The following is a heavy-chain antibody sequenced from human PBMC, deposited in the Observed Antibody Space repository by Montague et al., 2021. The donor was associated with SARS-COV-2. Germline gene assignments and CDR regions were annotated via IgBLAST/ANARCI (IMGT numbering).Heavy chain of an antibody. Sequence: TLSLTCAVSGDSITSGFHYWSWLRQPAGRGLEWIGRIHTSGSTDYNPSLKTRVTISLDRSKNQFSLILSSVTAADTAVYFCARDFDWQQDPSTDYFHYGMAVWGKGTTVTVSS. CDR1: GDSITSGFHY. J-gene: IGHJ6*04. CDR3: ARDFDWQQDPSTDYFHYGMAV. D-gene: IGHD3-9*01. CDR2: IHTSGST. V-gene: IGHV4-61*02.